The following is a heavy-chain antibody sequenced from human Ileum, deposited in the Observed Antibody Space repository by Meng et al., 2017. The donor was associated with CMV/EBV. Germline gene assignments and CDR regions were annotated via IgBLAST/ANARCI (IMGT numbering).Heavy chain of an antibody. CDR2: VSYGGDSK. CDR3: AREALTSSDAFDI. Sequence: GESLKISCAASGFTFSSYSMNWVRQAPGKGLEWVAAVSYGGDSKHYADSLKGRFTISRDNSKNTLYLQVNSLRAEDTAVYYCAREALTSSDAFDIWGQGTKVTVSS. J-gene: IGHJ3*02. CDR1: GFTFSSYS. V-gene: IGHV3-30*03.